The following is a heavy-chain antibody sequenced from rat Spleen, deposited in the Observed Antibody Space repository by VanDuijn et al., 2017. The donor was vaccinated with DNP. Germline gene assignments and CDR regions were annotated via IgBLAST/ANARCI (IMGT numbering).Heavy chain of an antibody. CDR1: GFSFNNYN. J-gene: IGHJ2*01. V-gene: IGHV5-7*01. D-gene: IGHD4-1*01. Sequence: EVQLVESGGGLVQPGRSLKLSCAASGFSFNNYNMAWVRQVPKKGLEWVTTISYDGSKTYYRDSVKDRFTISRDNAKSTLYLQMDSLRSEDTATYYCATHGAFDYWGQGVMVTVSS. CDR3: ATHGAFDY. CDR2: ISYDGSKT.